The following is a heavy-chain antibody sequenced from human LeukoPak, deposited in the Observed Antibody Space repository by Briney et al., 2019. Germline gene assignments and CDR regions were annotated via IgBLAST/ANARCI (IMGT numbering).Heavy chain of an antibody. V-gene: IGHV3-23*01. CDR1: GFTFSSYA. D-gene: IGHD6-13*01. CDR2: ISGSGGST. CDR3: AKAGYSSTWYASEIDY. Sequence: GGSLTLSCAASGFTFSSYAMSWVRQAPGKGLEWVSAISGSGGSTYYADSVKGRFTLSRDNSKNTLYLQMNSLRADDTAVYYCAKAGYSSTWYASEIDYWGQGTLVTVSS. J-gene: IGHJ4*02.